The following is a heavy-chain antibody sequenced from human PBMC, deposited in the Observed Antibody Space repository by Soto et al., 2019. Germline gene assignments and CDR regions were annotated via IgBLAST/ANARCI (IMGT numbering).Heavy chain of an antibody. CDR2: IYYSGST. CDR3: ARLPVYYGDYPLWYYGMDV. CDR1: GGSISSSSYY. V-gene: IGHV4-39*01. J-gene: IGHJ6*02. D-gene: IGHD4-17*01. Sequence: QLQLQESGPGLVKPSETLSLTCTVSGGSISSSSYYWGWIRQPPGKGLEWIGSIYYSGSTYYNPSLKSRVTISVDTSKNQFSLKLSSVTAADTAVYYCARLPVYYGDYPLWYYGMDVWGQGTTVTVSS.